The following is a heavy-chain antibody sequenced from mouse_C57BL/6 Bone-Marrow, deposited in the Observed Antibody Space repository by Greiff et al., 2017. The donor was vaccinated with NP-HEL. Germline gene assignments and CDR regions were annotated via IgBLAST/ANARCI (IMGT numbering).Heavy chain of an antibody. J-gene: IGHJ1*03. Sequence: QVQLQQPGAELVKPGASVKLSCKASGYTFTSYWMQWVKQRPGQGLEWIGEIDPSDSYTNYNQKFKGKATLTVDTSSSTAYMQLSSLTSEDSAVYYCARDGYYYGSSLYWYFDVWGTGTTVTVSS. CDR2: IDPSDSYT. V-gene: IGHV1-50*01. D-gene: IGHD1-1*01. CDR1: GYTFTSYW. CDR3: ARDGYYYGSSLYWYFDV.